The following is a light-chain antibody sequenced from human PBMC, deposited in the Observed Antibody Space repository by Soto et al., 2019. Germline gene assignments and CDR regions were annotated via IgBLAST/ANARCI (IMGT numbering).Light chain of an antibody. Sequence: QSVLTQPPSASGTPGQRITISCSGSSSDIGTNYVYWYQQLPGTAPNLLIYRNNQRPSGVPDRFSGSKSGTSASLAISGLRSEDEADYHCAAWDDSLSGFYVFGTGTKVTVL. J-gene: IGLJ1*01. CDR1: SSDIGTNY. V-gene: IGLV1-47*01. CDR3: AAWDDSLSGFYV. CDR2: RNN.